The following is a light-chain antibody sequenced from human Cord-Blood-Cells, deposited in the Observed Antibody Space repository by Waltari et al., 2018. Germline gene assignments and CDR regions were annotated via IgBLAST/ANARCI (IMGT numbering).Light chain of an antibody. CDR2: GKN. Sequence: SSELTQDPAVSVALGQTVRITCQGDSLRSYYASWYQQKPGQAPVLVIYGKNNRPSGISDRFSGSSSGNTASLTITGAQAEDEADYYCNSRDSSGIVFGGGTKLTVL. V-gene: IGLV3-19*01. J-gene: IGLJ3*02. CDR1: SLRSYY. CDR3: NSRDSSGIV.